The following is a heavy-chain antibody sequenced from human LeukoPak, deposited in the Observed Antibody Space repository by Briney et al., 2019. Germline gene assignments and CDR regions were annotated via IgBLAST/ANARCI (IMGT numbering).Heavy chain of an antibody. Sequence: GGSLRLSCAASGFTFSSYWMSWVRQAPGKGLEWVANIKQDGSEKYYVDSVKGRFTISRDNAKNSLYLQMNSLRAEDTAVYYCASPRTNYYDSSGYYYYYYYGMDIWGQGTTVTVSS. V-gene: IGHV3-7*01. J-gene: IGHJ6*02. CDR1: GFTFSSYW. CDR3: ASPRTNYYDSSGYYYYYYYGMDI. D-gene: IGHD3-22*01. CDR2: IKQDGSEK.